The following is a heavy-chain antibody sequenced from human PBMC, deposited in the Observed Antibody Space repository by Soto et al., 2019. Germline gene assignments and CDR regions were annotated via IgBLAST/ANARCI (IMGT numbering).Heavy chain of an antibody. CDR2: IKQDGSEK. CDR3: AGLGYCSSTSCYYGWFDP. J-gene: IGHJ5*02. V-gene: IGHV3-7*03. CDR1: GFTFSSYW. Sequence: EVQLVESGGGLVQPGGSLRLSCAASGFTFSSYWMSWVRQAPGQGLEWVANIKQDGSEKYYVDSVKGRFTISRDNAKNSLYLQMNSLRAEDTAVYYCAGLGYCSSTSCYYGWFDPWGQGTLVTVSS. D-gene: IGHD2-2*01.